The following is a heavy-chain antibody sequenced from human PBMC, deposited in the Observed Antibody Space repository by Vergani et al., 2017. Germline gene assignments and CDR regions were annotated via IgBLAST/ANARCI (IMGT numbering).Heavy chain of an antibody. V-gene: IGHV3-23*01. J-gene: IGHJ2*01. CDR1: GFTFSSYA. Sequence: EVQLLESGGGLVQPGGSQRLSCAASGFTFSSYAMRWVLQAPGKGLEWVSAISGSGGSTYYADSVKGQFTISRDNSRNTLYLQMNSLRAEDTAVYYCAKARVIGPFDLWGRGTLVTVSS. D-gene: IGHD2-21*01. CDR3: AKARVIGPFDL. CDR2: ISGSGGST.